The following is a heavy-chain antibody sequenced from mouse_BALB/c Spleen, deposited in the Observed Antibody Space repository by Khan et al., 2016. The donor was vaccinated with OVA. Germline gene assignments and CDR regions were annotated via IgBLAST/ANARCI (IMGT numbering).Heavy chain of an antibody. V-gene: IGHV1S136*01. CDR2: IYPYNDDT. D-gene: IGHD2-14*01. CDR3: ARNYRSAVYFDY. J-gene: IGHJ2*01. Sequence: VQLKQSGPELVKPGASVKMSCKASGYTFTSYVIHWVKQKPGQGLEWIGYIYPYNDDTKYNEKFKGKATLTSDKSSSTAYMELNSLTTEDSAVYFWARNYRSAVYFDYWGQGTTLTVSS. CDR1: GYTFTSYV.